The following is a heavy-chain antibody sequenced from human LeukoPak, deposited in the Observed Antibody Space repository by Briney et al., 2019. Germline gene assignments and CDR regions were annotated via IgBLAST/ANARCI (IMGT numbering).Heavy chain of an antibody. CDR3: ARAEGYGGELDS. V-gene: IGHV3-30*02. Sequence: GGSLRLSCAASRFTFSSYGMHWVRQAPGKGLEWVAYIQYDGSNKYYADSVKGRFTISRENSKNRLYLQMNSLRAEDTAVYYCARAEGYGGELDSWGQGTLVTVSS. J-gene: IGHJ4*02. CDR2: IQYDGSNK. D-gene: IGHD4-23*01. CDR1: RFTFSSYG.